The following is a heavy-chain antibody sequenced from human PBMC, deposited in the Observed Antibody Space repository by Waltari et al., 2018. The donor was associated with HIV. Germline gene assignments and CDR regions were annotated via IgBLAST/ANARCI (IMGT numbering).Heavy chain of an antibody. CDR3: ATSRSPIEPGSY. D-gene: IGHD1-26*01. V-gene: IGHV3-30*01. CDR2: NSYDETIK. J-gene: IGHJ4*02. CDR1: GFTFSNYA. Sequence: QVQLVESGGGVVQPGRSLRLSCAASGFTFSNYAMHWVRQAPGKGLEWVAVNSYDETIKSYADSVQGRFSISRDNSKNTLYLQMNSLRPDDTAVYYCATSRSPIEPGSYWGQGTLVTVSS.